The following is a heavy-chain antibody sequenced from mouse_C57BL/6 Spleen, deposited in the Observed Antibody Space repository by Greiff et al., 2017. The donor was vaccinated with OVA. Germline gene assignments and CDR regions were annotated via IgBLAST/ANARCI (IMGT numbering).Heavy chain of an antibody. V-gene: IGHV1-80*01. CDR3: ARDSSGYFAY. CDR2: IYPGDGDT. D-gene: IGHD3-2*02. CDR1: GYAFSSYW. J-gene: IGHJ3*01. Sequence: VKLQESGAELVKPGASVKISCKASGYAFSSYWMNWVKQRPGKGLEWIGQIYPGDGDTNYNGKFKGKATLTADKSSITAYMQLSSLPSDDSAVYFCARDSSGYFAYWGQGTLVTVSA.